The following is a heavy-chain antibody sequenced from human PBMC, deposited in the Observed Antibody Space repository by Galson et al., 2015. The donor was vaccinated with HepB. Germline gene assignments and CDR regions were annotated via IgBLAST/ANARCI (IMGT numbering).Heavy chain of an antibody. D-gene: IGHD6-19*01. Sequence: SLRLSCAASGFTFSYHAMSWVRQAPGKGLEWVSAITPSGDNTFSADSMKGRFTISRDNSRNTLFLHMNSLRADDTAIYFCAKVFPEKTDGWYRQALYYFDSWGQGTRVTVSS. CDR1: GFTFSYHA. CDR3: AKVFPEKTDGWYRQALYYFDS. J-gene: IGHJ4*02. CDR2: ITPSGDNT. V-gene: IGHV3-23*01.